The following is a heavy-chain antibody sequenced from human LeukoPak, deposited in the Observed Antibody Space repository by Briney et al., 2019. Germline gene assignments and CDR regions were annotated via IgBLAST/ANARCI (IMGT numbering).Heavy chain of an antibody. J-gene: IGHJ5*02. CDR2: ISYDGSNK. CDR3: ARDNEYCSSTSCQNWFDP. D-gene: IGHD2-2*01. V-gene: IGHV3-30*03. Sequence: GGSLRLSCAASGFTFSSYGMHWVRQAPGKGLEWVAVISYDGSNKYYADSVKGRFTISRDNSKNTLYLQMNSLRAEDTAVYYCARDNEYCSSTSCQNWFDPWGQGTLVTVSS. CDR1: GFTFSSYG.